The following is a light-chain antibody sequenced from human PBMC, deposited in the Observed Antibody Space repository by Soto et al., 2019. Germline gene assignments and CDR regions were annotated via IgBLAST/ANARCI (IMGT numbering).Light chain of an antibody. V-gene: IGLV2-14*01. CDR2: EVT. CDR1: RSDVGAYNY. J-gene: IGLJ1*01. Sequence: QSGLTQPASGSGSPGQSIAISCTGTRSDVGAYNYVSWYQQHPGKAPTLMISEVTNRPSGVSDRFSGSKSGNTASLTISGLQAEYEADYYCSSFTSRFTFVFGTGTKVTVL. CDR3: SSFTSRFTFV.